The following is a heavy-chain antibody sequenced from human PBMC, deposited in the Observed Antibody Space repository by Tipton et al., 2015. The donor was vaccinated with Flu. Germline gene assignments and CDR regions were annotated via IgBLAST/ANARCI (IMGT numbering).Heavy chain of an antibody. V-gene: IGHV4-4*07. Sequence: TLSLTCTVSGGSISSYYWSWIRQPAGKGLEWIGRIYTSGSTNYNPSLKSRVTMSVDTSKNQFSLKLSSVTAADTAVYYCASTPADYYDSSGYYYSFDYLGQGTVVSDSS. D-gene: IGHD3-22*01. CDR3: ASTPADYYDSSGYYYSFDY. J-gene: IGHJ4*02. CDR1: GGSISSYY. CDR2: IYTSGST.